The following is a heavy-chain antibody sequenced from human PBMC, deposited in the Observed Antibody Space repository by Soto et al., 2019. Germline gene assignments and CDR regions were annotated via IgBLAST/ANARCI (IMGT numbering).Heavy chain of an antibody. CDR3: VRGGGYDYFDF. V-gene: IGHV4-30-2*06. Sequence: TLYLTCCVSGVTMRYGAFSWTWMGQSPGKVLEWLGNISHLATPYYNPSIRSRLSLSIDRTRNQFFRKLSSMTAADKALYYCVRGGGYDYFDFWGQG. D-gene: IGHD2-15*01. CDR1: GVTMRYGAFS. J-gene: IGHJ4*02. CDR2: ISHLATP.